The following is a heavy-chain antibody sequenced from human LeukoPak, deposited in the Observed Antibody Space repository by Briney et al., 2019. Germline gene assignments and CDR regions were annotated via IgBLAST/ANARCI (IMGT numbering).Heavy chain of an antibody. J-gene: IGHJ4*02. CDR3: ARRYYYDSSGYSFDY. V-gene: IGHV3-7*01. CDR1: GFTFSSYW. Sequence: GGSLRLSCAASGFTFSSYWMSWVRQAPGKGLEWVANIKQDGSEKYYVDSVKGRFTISRDNAKNSLYLQMNSLRAEDTAVYYCARRYYYDSSGYSFDYWGQGTLVTASS. CDR2: IKQDGSEK. D-gene: IGHD3-22*01.